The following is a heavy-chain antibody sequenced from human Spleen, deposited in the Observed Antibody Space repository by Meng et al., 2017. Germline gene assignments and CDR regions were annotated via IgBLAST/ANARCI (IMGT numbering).Heavy chain of an antibody. V-gene: IGHV4-39*07. D-gene: IGHD3-22*01. J-gene: IGHJ5*02. Sequence: GSLRLSCTVSGGSISSSSYYWGWIRQPPGKGLEWIGSIYYSGSTYYNPSLKSRVTISVDTSKNQFSLKRSSVTAADTAVYYCARDHRFVDSRASTIPDAPNWFDPWGQGTLVTVSS. CDR3: ARDHRFVDSRASTIPDAPNWFDP. CDR2: IYYSGST. CDR1: GGSISSSSYY.